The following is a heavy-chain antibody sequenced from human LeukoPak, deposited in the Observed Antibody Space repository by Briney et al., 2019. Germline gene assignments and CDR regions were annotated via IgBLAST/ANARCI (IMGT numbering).Heavy chain of an antibody. CDR3: ARDAYGDHFDY. D-gene: IGHD4-17*01. CDR2: ISASADRT. V-gene: IGHV3-23*01. Sequence: PGGSLRLSCAASGFTFSSYAMSWVRQAPGKGLEWVSAISASADRTFDADSVKGRFTISRDNAKNSLYLQMNSLRAEDTAVYYCARDAYGDHFDYWGQGTLVTVSS. CDR1: GFTFSSYA. J-gene: IGHJ4*02.